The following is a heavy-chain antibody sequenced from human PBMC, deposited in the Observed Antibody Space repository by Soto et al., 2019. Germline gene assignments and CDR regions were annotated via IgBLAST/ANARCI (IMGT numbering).Heavy chain of an antibody. J-gene: IGHJ3*02. Sequence: ASVXVAFRTSGSTVANYYIRCLLQAPGQGLEWMGIINPSGGSTIYAQKFQGRVTMTRDPSTSTAYVELSSLRSEDTAVYYCERGNYALGDLDICGHGTM. CDR3: ERGNYALGDLDI. CDR2: INPSGGST. V-gene: IGHV1-46*01. D-gene: IGHD1-7*01. CDR1: GSTVANYY.